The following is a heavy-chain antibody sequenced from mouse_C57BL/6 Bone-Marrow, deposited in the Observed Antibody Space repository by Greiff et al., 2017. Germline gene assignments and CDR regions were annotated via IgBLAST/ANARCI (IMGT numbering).Heavy chain of an antibody. V-gene: IGHV1-59*01. CDR1: GYTFTSYW. Sequence: QVQLQQPGAELVRPGTSVQLSCKASGYTFTSYWMHWVKQRPGQGLEWIGVIDPSDSYTNYNQKFKGKATLTVDTSSSTAYMQLSSLTSEDSAVYYCARITTVVATDYWGQGTTLTVSS. J-gene: IGHJ2*01. CDR2: IDPSDSYT. CDR3: ARITTVVATDY. D-gene: IGHD1-1*01.